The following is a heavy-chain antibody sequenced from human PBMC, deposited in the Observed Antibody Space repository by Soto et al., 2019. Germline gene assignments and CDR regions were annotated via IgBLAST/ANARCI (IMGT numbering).Heavy chain of an antibody. CDR1: GFTVSSNY. J-gene: IGHJ4*02. CDR3: ARGYCSSTTCGGAIDY. D-gene: IGHD2-2*01. Sequence: GGSLRLSCAASGFTVSSNYMSWVRQAPGKGLEWVSFIYSGGSTYYADSVKGRFTISRDNSKNTLYLQMNSLRVEDTAVYYCARGYCSSTTCGGAIDYWGQGTLVTVSS. CDR2: IYSGGST. V-gene: IGHV3-53*01.